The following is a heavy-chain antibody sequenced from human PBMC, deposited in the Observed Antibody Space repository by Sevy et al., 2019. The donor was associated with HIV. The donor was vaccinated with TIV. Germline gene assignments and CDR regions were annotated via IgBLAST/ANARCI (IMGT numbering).Heavy chain of an antibody. J-gene: IGHJ3*02. CDR1: GYTLTELS. D-gene: IGHD1-26*01. CDR2: FDPEDGET. Sequence: ASVKVSCKVSGYTLTELSMHWVRQAPGKGLEWMGGFDPEDGETIYAQKFQGRVTMTEDTSTDTAYMELSSLRSEDTAVYYCATVNAMGALGGPFDIWGQGTMVTVSS. V-gene: IGHV1-24*01. CDR3: ATVNAMGALGGPFDI.